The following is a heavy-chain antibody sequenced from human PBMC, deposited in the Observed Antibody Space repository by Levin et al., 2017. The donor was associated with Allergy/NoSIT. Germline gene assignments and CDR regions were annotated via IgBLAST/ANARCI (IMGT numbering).Heavy chain of an antibody. Sequence: GESLKISCAASGFTFSSYAMHWVRQAPGKGLEWVAVISYDGSNKYYADSVKGRFTISRDNSKNTLYLQMNSLRAEDTAVYYCARGRPTILYGDYIYWGQGTLVTVSS. CDR2: ISYDGSNK. CDR3: ARGRPTILYGDYIY. V-gene: IGHV3-30-3*01. D-gene: IGHD4-17*01. CDR1: GFTFSSYA. J-gene: IGHJ4*02.